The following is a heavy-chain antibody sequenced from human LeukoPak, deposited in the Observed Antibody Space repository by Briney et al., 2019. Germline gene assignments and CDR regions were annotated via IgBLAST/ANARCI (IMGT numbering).Heavy chain of an antibody. CDR1: GFSLSSIGMC. J-gene: IGHJ4*02. CDR3: AHFYAAFEVAAADHFDY. D-gene: IGHD6-13*01. Sequence: SGPALVNPTQTLTLNCSLSGFSLSSIGMCVSWIRQHPGKALEWLALINRDEERYYSTSLKTRLSISKDTSKHQAFLTMTNIDPVDTATYYCAHFYAAFEVAAADHFDYWGQGTLVTVSS. CDR2: INRDEER. V-gene: IGHV2-70*01.